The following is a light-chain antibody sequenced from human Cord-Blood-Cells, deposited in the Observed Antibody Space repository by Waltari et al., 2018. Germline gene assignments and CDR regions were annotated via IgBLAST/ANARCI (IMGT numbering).Light chain of an antibody. CDR1: QSISSW. CDR2: KAS. Sequence: DIQMTQSPSTLSPSVGERVTITCRASQSISSWLAWYQQKPGKAPKLLIYKASSLESGVPSRFSGSGSGTEFTLTISSLQPDDFATYYCQQYNSYSYTFGQGTKLEIK. CDR3: QQYNSYSYT. V-gene: IGKV1-5*03. J-gene: IGKJ2*01.